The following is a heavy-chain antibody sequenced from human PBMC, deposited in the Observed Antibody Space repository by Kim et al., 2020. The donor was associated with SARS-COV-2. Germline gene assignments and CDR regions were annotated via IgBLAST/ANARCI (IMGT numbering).Heavy chain of an antibody. D-gene: IGHD3-3*01. CDR2: INSDGSST. Sequence: GGSLRLSCAASGFTFSSYWMHWVRQAPGKGLVCVSRINSDGSSTSYADSVKGRFTISRDNAKNTLYLQMNSLRAEDTAVYYCARDLLDSPITYYDFWSGYSLTNWFDPWGQGTLVTVSS. CDR1: GFTFSSYW. CDR3: ARDLLDSPITYYDFWSGYSLTNWFDP. V-gene: IGHV3-74*01. J-gene: IGHJ5*02.